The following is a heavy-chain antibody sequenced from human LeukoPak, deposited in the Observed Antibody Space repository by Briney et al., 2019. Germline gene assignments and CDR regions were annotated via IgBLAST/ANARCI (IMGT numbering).Heavy chain of an antibody. D-gene: IGHD6-25*01. J-gene: IGHJ6*03. V-gene: IGHV3-21*01. CDR1: GFTFTDYS. Sequence: PGGSLRLSCAASGFTFTDYSVTWVRQAPGKGLEWVSSISTVSTYTFYSDSVKGRFTISRDNRKNTLYLQMSSLSAEDTAVYYCARDGSGFYYYYYMDVWGRGTAVTVSS. CDR2: ISTVSTYT. CDR3: ARDGSGFYYYYYMDV.